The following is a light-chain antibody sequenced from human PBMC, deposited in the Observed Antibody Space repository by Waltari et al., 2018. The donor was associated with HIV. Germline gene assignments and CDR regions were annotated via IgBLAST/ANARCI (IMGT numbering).Light chain of an antibody. J-gene: IGKJ4*01. V-gene: IGKV3-11*01. CDR2: DAS. CDR1: QSVGTY. CDR3: QQRSKRPLT. Sequence: EVVLTQSPATLSASPGERVTLSCRASQSVGTYVAWYQQNSVQSPSLLVYDASKRGAGIPARVSGSGSGTDFTLTISSLEPEDFAIYYCQQRSKRPLTFGGGTKIDI.